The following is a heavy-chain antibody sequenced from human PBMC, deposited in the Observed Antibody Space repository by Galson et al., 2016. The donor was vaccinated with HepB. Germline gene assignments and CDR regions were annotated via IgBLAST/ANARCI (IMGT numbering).Heavy chain of an antibody. Sequence: SETLSLTCTVSGGSFTSTNWWSWVRQPPTKGLEWIGETFHSGNTYYNASLGSRVTISLDKSQNHLSLKLTSVTAADTAVYYCARHIGVPGTRGFDSWGPGILVTVSS. V-gene: IGHV4-4*02. D-gene: IGHD6-19*01. CDR1: GGSFTSTNW. CDR2: TFHSGNT. J-gene: IGHJ5*01. CDR3: ARHIGVPGTRGFDS.